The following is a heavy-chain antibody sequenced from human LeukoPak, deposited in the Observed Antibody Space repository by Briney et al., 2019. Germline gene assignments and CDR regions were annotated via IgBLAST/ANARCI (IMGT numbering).Heavy chain of an antibody. V-gene: IGHV3-64*01. Sequence: GGSLRLSCAASGFTFSSYAMQWVRQAPGKGLEYVLVISSNGGSTYYANSVKGRFTISRDNSKNTLYLQMGSLRAEDMAVYYCARTMDYRTLDYWGQGTLVTVSS. CDR1: GFTFSSYA. CDR2: ISSNGGST. CDR3: ARTMDYRTLDY. J-gene: IGHJ4*02. D-gene: IGHD4-11*01.